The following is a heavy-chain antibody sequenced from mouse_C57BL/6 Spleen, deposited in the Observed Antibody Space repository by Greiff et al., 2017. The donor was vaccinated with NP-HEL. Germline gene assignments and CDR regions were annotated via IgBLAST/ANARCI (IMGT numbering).Heavy chain of an antibody. CDR1: GYTFTSYG. V-gene: IGHV1-81*01. Sequence: VQLQQSGAELARPGASVKLSCKASGYTFTSYGISWVKQRTGQGLEWIGEIYPRSGNTYYNEKFKGKATLTSDKASSTAYMELSSLTSEDSAVYFCARGGGYYYGGLWGQGTLVTVSA. CDR2: IYPRSGNT. CDR3: ARGGGYYYGGL. D-gene: IGHD1-1*01. J-gene: IGHJ3*01.